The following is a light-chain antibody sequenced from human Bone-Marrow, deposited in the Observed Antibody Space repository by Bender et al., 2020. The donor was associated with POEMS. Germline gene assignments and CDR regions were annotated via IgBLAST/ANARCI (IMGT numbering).Light chain of an antibody. V-gene: IGLV1-44*01. CDR2: SNN. CDR3: SSWDDSLSGWV. J-gene: IGLJ3*02. Sequence: QSVLTQPPSASGTPGQRVTISCSGSSSNIGSNKVNWYQQLPGTAPKLLIYSNNQRPSGVPARFSGSKSGTSTSLAISDIQSEDEGDYYCSSWDDSLSGWVFGGGTKLTVL. CDR1: SSNIGSNK.